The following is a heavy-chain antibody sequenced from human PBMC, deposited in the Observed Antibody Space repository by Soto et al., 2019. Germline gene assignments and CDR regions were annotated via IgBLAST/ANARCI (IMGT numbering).Heavy chain of an antibody. CDR2: IRSKANSYAT. Sequence: EVQLVESGGGLVQPGGPLKLSCAASGFTFSGSAMHWVRQASGKGLEWVGRIRSKANSYATAYAASVKGRFTISRDDSKNTAYLQMNSLKTEDTAVYYCTVYYYDSSGYTAFDIWGQGTMVTVSS. D-gene: IGHD3-22*01. CDR1: GFTFSGSA. J-gene: IGHJ3*02. V-gene: IGHV3-73*02. CDR3: TVYYYDSSGYTAFDI.